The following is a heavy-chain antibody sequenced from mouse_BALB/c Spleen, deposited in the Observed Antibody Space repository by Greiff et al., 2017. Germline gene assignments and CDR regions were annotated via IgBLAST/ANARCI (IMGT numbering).Heavy chain of an antibody. CDR3: ARYYDYVDYFDY. CDR2: ISYSGST. V-gene: IGHV3-8*02. Sequence: VQLKQSGPSLVKPSQTLSLTCSVTGDSITSGYWNWIRKFPGNKLEYMGYISYSGSTYYNPSLKSRISITRDTSKNQYYLQLNSVTTEDTATYYCARYYDYVDYFDYWGQGTTLTVSS. J-gene: IGHJ2*01. CDR1: GDSITSGY. D-gene: IGHD2-4*01.